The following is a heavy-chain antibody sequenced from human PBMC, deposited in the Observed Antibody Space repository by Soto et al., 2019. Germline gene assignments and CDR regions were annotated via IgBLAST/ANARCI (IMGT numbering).Heavy chain of an antibody. CDR2: IWYDGSNK. CDR3: ARVGGGRYYYYYYYMDV. Sequence: TGGSLRLSCAASGFTFSSYGMHWVRQAPGKGLEWVAVIWYDGSNKYYADSVKGRFTISRDNSKNTLYLQMNSLRAEDTAVYYCARVGGGRYYYYYYYMDVWGKGTTVTVSS. J-gene: IGHJ6*03. CDR1: GFTFSSYG. V-gene: IGHV3-33*01. D-gene: IGHD2-15*01.